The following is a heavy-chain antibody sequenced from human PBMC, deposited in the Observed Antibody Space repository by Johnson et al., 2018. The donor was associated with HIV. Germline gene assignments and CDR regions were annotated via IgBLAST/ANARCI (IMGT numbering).Heavy chain of an antibody. D-gene: IGHD6-25*01. V-gene: IGHV3-7*03. CDR3: ARDGPSAAV. J-gene: IGHJ3*01. Sequence: VQLVESGGGLVQPVGSLRLSCAASGCTFSNYWMTWVRQAPGKGLEWVANINQDGGEKIYVDSVKGRFTISRDNSKNTPYLQMNSRRAEDTAVYYWARDGPSAAVWGQGTMVTVSS. CDR1: GCTFSNYW. CDR2: INQDGGEK.